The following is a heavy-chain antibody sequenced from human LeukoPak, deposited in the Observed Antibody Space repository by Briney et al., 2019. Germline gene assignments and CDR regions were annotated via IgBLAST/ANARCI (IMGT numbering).Heavy chain of an antibody. V-gene: IGHV3-74*01. CDR1: GFTFSSSW. CDR2: INFDGSST. J-gene: IGHJ6*02. D-gene: IGHD3-10*01. CDR3: ARGPMVRGEYGMDV. Sequence: PGGSLRLSCAASGFTFSSSWMFWVRQAPGKGLLWVSRINFDGSSTSYADTVKGRFTISRDNAENTLYLQMDSLRSEDTAVYYCARGPMVRGEYGMDVWGQGTTVTVSS.